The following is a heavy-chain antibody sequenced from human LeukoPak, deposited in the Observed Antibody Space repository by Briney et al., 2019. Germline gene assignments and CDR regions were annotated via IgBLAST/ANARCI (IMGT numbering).Heavy chain of an antibody. CDR2: INHSGST. CDR1: GGSFSGYY. V-gene: IGHV4-34*01. D-gene: IGHD3-22*01. Sequence: SETLSLTCAVYGGSFSGYYWSWIRQPPGKGLEWMGEINHSGSTNYNPSLKSRVTISVDTSKNQFSLKLSSVTAADTAVYYCARGSTSSGYYPFDYWGQGTLVTVSS. CDR3: ARGSTSSGYYPFDY. J-gene: IGHJ4*02.